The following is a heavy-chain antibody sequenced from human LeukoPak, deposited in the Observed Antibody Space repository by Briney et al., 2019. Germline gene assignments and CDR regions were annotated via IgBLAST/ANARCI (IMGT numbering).Heavy chain of an antibody. D-gene: IGHD2-15*01. CDR1: GYTFTSYG. Sequence: ASVKVSCKASGYTFTSYGISWVRQAPGQGLEWMGWISAYNGNTNYAQKLQGRVTMTTDTSTSTAYMELSRLRSDDTAVYYCARGPSCSGGSCYSFLYYYYGMDVWGQGTTVTVSS. CDR2: ISAYNGNT. V-gene: IGHV1-18*01. J-gene: IGHJ6*02. CDR3: ARGPSCSGGSCYSFLYYYYGMDV.